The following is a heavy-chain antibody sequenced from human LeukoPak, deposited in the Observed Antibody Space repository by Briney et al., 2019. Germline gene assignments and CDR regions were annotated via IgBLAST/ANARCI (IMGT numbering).Heavy chain of an antibody. J-gene: IGHJ4*02. CDR1: GGSISSSSYY. V-gene: IGHV4-39*01. CDR3: ARPHYDSSGYPRYYFDY. Sequence: SETLSLTCNVSGGSISSSSYYWGWIRQPPGKGLEWIGSIYYSGSTYYNPSLKSRVTISVDTSKNQFSLKLSSVTAADTAVYYCARPHYDSSGYPRYYFDYWGQGTLVTVSS. D-gene: IGHD3-22*01. CDR2: IYYSGST.